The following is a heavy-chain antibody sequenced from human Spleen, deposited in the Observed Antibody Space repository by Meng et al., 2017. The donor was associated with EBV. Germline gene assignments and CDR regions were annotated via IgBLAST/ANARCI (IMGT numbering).Heavy chain of an antibody. Sequence: LGAGPGLVKPSGTLSLTGAVSGDSITYSNWWSWVRQPPGKGLEWIGEIYHSGSTNYNPSLKSRVTISVDKSKNQFSLKLTSVTAADTAVYYCARIDGYSNFDYWGQGTLVTVSS. J-gene: IGHJ4*02. CDR3: ARIDGYSNFDY. D-gene: IGHD5-24*01. CDR2: IYHSGST. V-gene: IGHV4-4*02. CDR1: GDSITYSNW.